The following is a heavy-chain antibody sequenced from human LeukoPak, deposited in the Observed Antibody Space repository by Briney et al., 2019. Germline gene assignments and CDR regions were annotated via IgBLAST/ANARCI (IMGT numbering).Heavy chain of an antibody. CDR2: ISSSSSYT. Sequence: GGSLRLSCAASGFTFSDYYMSWIRQAPGKGLEWVSYISSSSSYTNYADSVKGRFTISRDNAKNSLYLQMNSLRAEDTAVYYCARDERERGYSCGLYYFDYWGQGTLVTVSS. CDR3: ARDERERGYSCGLYYFDY. CDR1: GFTFSDYY. V-gene: IGHV3-11*06. D-gene: IGHD5-18*01. J-gene: IGHJ4*02.